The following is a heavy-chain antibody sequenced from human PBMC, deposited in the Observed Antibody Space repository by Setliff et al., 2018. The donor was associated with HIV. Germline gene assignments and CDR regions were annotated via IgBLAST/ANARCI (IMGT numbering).Heavy chain of an antibody. V-gene: IGHV3-21*01. J-gene: IGHJ4*02. CDR3: AIEDGCGGHYHS. CDR1: GFNVNNKY. D-gene: IGHD2-21*01. CDR2: ISIGSGGAI. Sequence: GGSLRLSCAASGFNVNNKYMSWVRQAPGRGLEWVSSISIGSGGAIDYADSVQGRFTISRDNSKNSLYLQMNSLRVEDTAVYYCAIEDGCGGHYHSWGQGTLVTVSS.